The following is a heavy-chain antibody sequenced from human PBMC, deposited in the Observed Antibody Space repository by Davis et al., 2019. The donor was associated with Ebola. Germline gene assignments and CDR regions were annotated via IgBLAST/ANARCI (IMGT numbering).Heavy chain of an antibody. CDR3: ARSPNSSGYYLRLD. Sequence: TLSLTCTVSGGSISSGGYYWSWIRQHPGKGLEWIGYIYYSGSTYYNPSLKSRVTKSVDTSKNQFSLKLSSVTAADTAVYYCARSPNSSGYYLRLDWGQGTLVTVSS. D-gene: IGHD3-22*01. CDR1: GGSISSGGYY. J-gene: IGHJ4*02. CDR2: IYYSGST. V-gene: IGHV4-31*03.